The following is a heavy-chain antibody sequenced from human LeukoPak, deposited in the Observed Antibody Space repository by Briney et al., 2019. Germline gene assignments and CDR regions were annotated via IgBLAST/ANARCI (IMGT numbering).Heavy chain of an antibody. Sequence: GGSLRLSCAASGFTFRRYGMSWVRQTPGKGLEWVSGISGSGGSTYYADSVKGRFTISRDNSKNTLYLQMNSLRAEDTAVYYCAKADRTSGWGAPFDYWGQGTLVTASS. J-gene: IGHJ4*02. CDR3: AKADRTSGWGAPFDY. CDR1: GFTFRRYG. CDR2: ISGSGGST. V-gene: IGHV3-23*01. D-gene: IGHD6-19*01.